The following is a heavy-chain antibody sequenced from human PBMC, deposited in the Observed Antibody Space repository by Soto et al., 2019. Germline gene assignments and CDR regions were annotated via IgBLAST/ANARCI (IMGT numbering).Heavy chain of an antibody. V-gene: IGHV4-59*01. CDR1: GGSISSYY. CDR3: ARGGWFEES. CDR2: IYYSGST. J-gene: IGHJ5*02. Sequence: QVQLQESGQGLVKPSETLSLTCTVSGGSISSYYWSWIRQPPGKGLEWIGYIYYSGSTNYNPSLKSRVTISVDTSKNQFSLKLTSVTAADTAVYYCARGGWFEESWGQGTLVTVSS. D-gene: IGHD3-10*01.